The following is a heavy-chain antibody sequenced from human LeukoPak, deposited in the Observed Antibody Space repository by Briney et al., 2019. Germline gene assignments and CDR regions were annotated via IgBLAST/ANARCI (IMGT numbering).Heavy chain of an antibody. CDR2: FDPEDGET. D-gene: IGHD2-8*01. J-gene: IGHJ3*02. CDR3: ATGGWGVLMVYAHFGAFDI. Sequence: ASVKVSCKVSGYTLTELSMHWVRQAPGKGLEWMGGFDPEDGETIYAQKFQGRVTMTEDTSTDTAYMELSSLRSEDTAVYYCATGGWGVLMVYAHFGAFDIWGQGTMVTVSS. CDR1: GYTLTELS. V-gene: IGHV1-24*01.